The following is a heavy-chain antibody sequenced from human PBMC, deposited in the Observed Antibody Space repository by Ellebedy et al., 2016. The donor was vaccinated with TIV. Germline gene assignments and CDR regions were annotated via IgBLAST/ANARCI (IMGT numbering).Heavy chain of an antibody. CDR2: ISGSGGST. D-gene: IGHD1-1*01. CDR3: ARSPNRWKSFDY. Sequence: GGSLRLSXAASGFTFSSYAMSWVRQAPGKGLEWVSAISGSGGSTYYADSVKGRFTISRDNAKNSLYLQMNSLRAEDTAVYYCARSPNRWKSFDYWGQGTLVTVSS. CDR1: GFTFSSYA. V-gene: IGHV3-23*01. J-gene: IGHJ4*02.